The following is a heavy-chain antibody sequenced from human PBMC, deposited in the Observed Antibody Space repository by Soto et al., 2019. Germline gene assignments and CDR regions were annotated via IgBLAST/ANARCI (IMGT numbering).Heavy chain of an antibody. Sequence: PSETLSLTCTVSGGSISSYYWSWIRQPPGKGLEWIGYIYYSGSTNYNPSLKSRVAISVDTSKNQFSLKLSSVTAADTAVYYCAREGYYYASSAPSRDAFDIWGQGTMVTVSS. D-gene: IGHD3-22*01. J-gene: IGHJ3*02. V-gene: IGHV4-59*01. CDR1: GGSISSYY. CDR3: AREGYYYASSAPSRDAFDI. CDR2: IYYSGST.